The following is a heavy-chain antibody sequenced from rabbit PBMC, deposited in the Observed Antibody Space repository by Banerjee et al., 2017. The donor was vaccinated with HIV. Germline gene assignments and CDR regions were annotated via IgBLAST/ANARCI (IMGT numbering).Heavy chain of an antibody. CDR1: GFSFSSGYW. Sequence: QSLEESGGDLVKPGASLTLTCTASGFSFSSGYWIFWVRQAPGKGLEWIACIYAGSGSTYYANWAKGRFTISKTSSTTVTLQMTSLTAADTATYFCARMYVVSYAFNLRGQGTLVTVS. CDR3: ARMYVVSYAFNL. V-gene: IGHV1S40*01. D-gene: IGHD5-1*01. J-gene: IGHJ4*01. CDR2: IYAGSGST.